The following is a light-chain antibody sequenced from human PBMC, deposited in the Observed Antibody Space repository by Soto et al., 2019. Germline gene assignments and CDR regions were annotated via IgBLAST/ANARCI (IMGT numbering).Light chain of an antibody. CDR2: DVN. J-gene: IGLJ2*01. CDR1: SSDVGGYHY. V-gene: IGLV2-11*01. Sequence: QSALTQPRSVSGSPGQSVTLSCTGTSSDVGGYHYVSWYQHHPSKAPKIIIFDVNKRPSGVPDRFSGSKSGNTASLTISGLQTEDEADYYCCSYAGSYTLVFGGGTKVTVL. CDR3: CSYAGSYTLV.